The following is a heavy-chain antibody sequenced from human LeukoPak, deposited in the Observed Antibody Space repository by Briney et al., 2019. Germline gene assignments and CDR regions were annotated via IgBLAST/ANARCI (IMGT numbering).Heavy chain of an antibody. D-gene: IGHD2-15*01. CDR2: IWYGGSNK. V-gene: IGHV3-33*07. Sequence: GGSLRLSCTPSGFTFNSYAMFWVRQAPGKGLEWVSLIWYGGSNKYYADSVKGRFTISRDNSKNTLYLQMNSLRAEDTAVYYCARARGWQPNYYYYYMDVWGTGTTVTVSS. J-gene: IGHJ6*03. CDR1: GFTFNSYA. CDR3: ARARGWQPNYYYYYMDV.